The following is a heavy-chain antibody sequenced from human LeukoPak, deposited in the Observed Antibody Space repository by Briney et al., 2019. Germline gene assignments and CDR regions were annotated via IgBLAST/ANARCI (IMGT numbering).Heavy chain of an antibody. CDR1: GGSFSGYY. Sequence: SETLSLTCAVYGGSFSGYYWSWIRQPPGKGLEWIGEINHSGSTNYNPSLKSRVTISVDMSKNQFSLKLSSVTAADTAVYYCARGSIAARRAFDYWGQGTLVTVSS. V-gene: IGHV4-34*01. D-gene: IGHD6-6*01. J-gene: IGHJ4*02. CDR2: INHSGST. CDR3: ARGSIAARRAFDY.